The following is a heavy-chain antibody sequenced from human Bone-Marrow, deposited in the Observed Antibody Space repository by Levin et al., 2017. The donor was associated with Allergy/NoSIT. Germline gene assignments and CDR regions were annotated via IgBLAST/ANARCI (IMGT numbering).Heavy chain of an antibody. CDR1: GGSISSHY. Sequence: PSETLSLTCTVSGGSISSHYWSWIRQPPGKGMEWIGYIYYSGSTNYNPSLKSRVTISVDTSKSRFSLKLISVTAADTAVYYWAKGVFWVGDDYYMDVWGKGARVTVSS. D-gene: IGHD1-26*01. CDR2: IYYSGST. CDR3: AKGVFWVGDDYYMDV. J-gene: IGHJ6*03. V-gene: IGHV4-59*11.